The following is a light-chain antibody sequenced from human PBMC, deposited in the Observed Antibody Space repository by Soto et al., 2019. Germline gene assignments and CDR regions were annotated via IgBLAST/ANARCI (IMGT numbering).Light chain of an antibody. J-gene: IGKJ1*01. CDR1: PDIRND. CDR2: AEF. Sequence: AIQMTQSPSSLSASVGDRVTITFRASPDIRNDLAWYQQKPGQGPHLLIFAEFNLQCGVPSRFSGGGSGTHFTLTISSLQPDDFATYYCLQYYNFSWTFGQGTKVDIK. CDR3: LQYYNFSWT. V-gene: IGKV1-6*01.